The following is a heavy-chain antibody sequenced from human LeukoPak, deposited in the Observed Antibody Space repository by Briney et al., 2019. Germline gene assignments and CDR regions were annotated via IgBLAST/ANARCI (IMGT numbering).Heavy chain of an antibody. CDR3: ARCIAVAGFDY. D-gene: IGHD6-19*01. CDR1: GGSFSGYY. Sequence: SETLSLTCAVYGGSFSGYYWSWIRQPPGKGLEWIGEINHSGSTNYNPSLKSRGTISVDTSKNQFSLKLSSVTAADTAVYYCARCIAVAGFDYWGQGTLVTVSS. J-gene: IGHJ4*02. CDR2: INHSGST. V-gene: IGHV4-34*01.